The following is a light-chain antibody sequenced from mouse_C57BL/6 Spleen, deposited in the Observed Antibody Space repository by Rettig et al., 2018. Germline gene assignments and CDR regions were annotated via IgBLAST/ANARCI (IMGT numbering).Light chain of an antibody. CDR3: QQRSSYPFT. CDR2: STS. Sequence: IMSASPGEKVTITCSASSSVSYMHWFQQKPGTSPKLWIYSTSNLASGVPARFSGSGSGTSYSLTISRMEAEDAATYYCQQRSSYPFTFGSGTKLEIK. J-gene: IGKJ4*01. V-gene: IGKV4-57*01. CDR1: SSVSY.